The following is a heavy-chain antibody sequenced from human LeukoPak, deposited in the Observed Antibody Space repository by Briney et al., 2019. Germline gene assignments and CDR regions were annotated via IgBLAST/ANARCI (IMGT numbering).Heavy chain of an antibody. CDR1: GFTFSTYD. J-gene: IGHJ3*02. CDR3: AQGGYFAFDI. Sequence: GXSLRLSCAASGFTFSTYDMQWVRQAPGKGLEWVSGISRSGRTYYTDSVKGRFSISRDNSKDTLYLQMNSLRAEDTAVYYCAQGGYFAFDIWGQGTMVAVSS. V-gene: IGHV3-23*01. CDR2: ISRSGRT. D-gene: IGHD2-2*03.